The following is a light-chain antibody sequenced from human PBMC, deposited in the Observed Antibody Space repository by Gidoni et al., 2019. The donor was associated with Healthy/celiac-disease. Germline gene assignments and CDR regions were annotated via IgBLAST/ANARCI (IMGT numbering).Light chain of an antibody. J-gene: IGKJ1*01. Sequence: EIVMTQSPATLSVSPGERATLSCRASQSVSSNLAWYQQKPGQAPRLLIYGASTRATGIPARFSGSGSGTEFTLTISNLQSEDFAVYYCQQYNNWPPLWTFGQGTKVEIK. V-gene: IGKV3-15*01. CDR1: QSVSSN. CDR2: GAS. CDR3: QQYNNWPPLWT.